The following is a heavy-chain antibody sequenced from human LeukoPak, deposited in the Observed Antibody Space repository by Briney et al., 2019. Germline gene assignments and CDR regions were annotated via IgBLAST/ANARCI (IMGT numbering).Heavy chain of an antibody. J-gene: IGHJ6*03. CDR2: IYCSGST. V-gene: IGHV4-59*01. D-gene: IGHD6-19*01. Sequence: PSETLSLTCTVSGGSISSYYWSWIRQPPGKGLEWIGYIYCSGSTNYNPSLKSRVTISVDTSKNQFSLKLSSVTAADTAVYYCARVGQWLEYYYYYYMDVWGKGTTVTVSS. CDR1: GGSISSYY. CDR3: ARVGQWLEYYYYYYMDV.